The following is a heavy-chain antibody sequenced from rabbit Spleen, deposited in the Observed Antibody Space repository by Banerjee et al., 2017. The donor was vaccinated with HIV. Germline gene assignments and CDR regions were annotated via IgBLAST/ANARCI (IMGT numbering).Heavy chain of an antibody. Sequence: QLVESGGGLVQPGGSLKLSCKASGFDLNNYGVSWVRQAPGKGLEWIGYIDPIFSSTHYATWVNGRFTISSHNAQNTLYLQLNSLTAADTATYFCVRDYKFYFNLWGQGTLVTVS. V-gene: IGHV1S7*01. CDR1: GFDLNNYG. CDR3: VRDYKFYFNL. J-gene: IGHJ4*01. D-gene: IGHD1-1*01. CDR2: IDPIFSST.